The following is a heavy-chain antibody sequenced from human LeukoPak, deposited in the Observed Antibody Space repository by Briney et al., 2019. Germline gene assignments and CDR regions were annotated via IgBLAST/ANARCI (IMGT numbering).Heavy chain of an antibody. J-gene: IGHJ4*02. CDR1: GGTFSSYA. D-gene: IGHD2-15*01. Sequence: SVKVSCKASGGTFSSYAISWVRQAPGQGLEWMGRIIPIFGTANYAQKFQGRVTITTDGSTSTAYMELSSLRSEDTAVYYCARVGGVVAATETFDYWGQGTLVTVSS. CDR3: ARVGGVVAATETFDY. CDR2: IIPIFGTA. V-gene: IGHV1-69*05.